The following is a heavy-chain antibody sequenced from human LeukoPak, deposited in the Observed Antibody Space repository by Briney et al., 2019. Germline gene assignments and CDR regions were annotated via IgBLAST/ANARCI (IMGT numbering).Heavy chain of an antibody. CDR3: ARWGGGYDF. Sequence: GGSLRLSCAASGFTFNTYTMNWVRQAPGKGLEWVANIKQNGGVQYSVDSVKGRFTISRDNAKNSLYLQMNSLRVEDTAVYYCARWGGGYDFWGQGTLVTVSS. J-gene: IGHJ4*02. CDR1: GFTFNTYT. CDR2: IKQNGGVQ. V-gene: IGHV3-7*03. D-gene: IGHD5-12*01.